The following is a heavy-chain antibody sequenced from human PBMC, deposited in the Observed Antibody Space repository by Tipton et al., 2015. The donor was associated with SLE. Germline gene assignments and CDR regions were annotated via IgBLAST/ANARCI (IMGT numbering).Heavy chain of an antibody. J-gene: IGHJ6*03. V-gene: IGHV4-31*03. D-gene: IGHD1-26*01. CDR1: GGSISSDDYY. Sequence: TLSLTCTVSGGSISSDDYYWTWIRQHPGKGLEWIGHMSYSGSTYYNPSLKSRITISVDTSKNHFSLKLSSVTAADTAVYYCARGGLGVSYYYYMDVWGKGTTVTVSS. CDR3: ARGGLGVSYYYYMDV. CDR2: MSYSGST.